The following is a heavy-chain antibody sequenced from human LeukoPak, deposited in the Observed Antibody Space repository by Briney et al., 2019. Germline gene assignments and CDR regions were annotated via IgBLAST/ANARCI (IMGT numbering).Heavy chain of an antibody. CDR1: GYTFTSYD. V-gene: IGHV1-8*03. CDR2: MNPNSGNT. D-gene: IGHD6-6*01. CDR3: ASHYSSSPYWYFDL. Sequence: ASVKVSCKASGYTFTSYDINWVRQATGQGLEWMGWMNPNSGNTGYAQKFQGRVTITRDTSASTAYMELSSLRSDDTAVYYCASHYSSSPYWYFDLWGRGTLVTVSS. J-gene: IGHJ2*01.